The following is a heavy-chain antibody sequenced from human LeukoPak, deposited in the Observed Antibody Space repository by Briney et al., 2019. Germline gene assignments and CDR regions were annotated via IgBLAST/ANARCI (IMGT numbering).Heavy chain of an antibody. Sequence: GGSLRLSCAASGFTFNNYAMSWVRQAPGKGPEWLSAISGSGGSTTDADSVKGRFTTSRDNSKNTLYLQMNSLRAEDTAVYYCAKDLPYYYDSSGPPPRAFDIWGQGTMVTVSS. D-gene: IGHD3-22*01. CDR1: GFTFNNYA. V-gene: IGHV3-23*01. J-gene: IGHJ3*02. CDR3: AKDLPYYYDSSGPPPRAFDI. CDR2: ISGSGGST.